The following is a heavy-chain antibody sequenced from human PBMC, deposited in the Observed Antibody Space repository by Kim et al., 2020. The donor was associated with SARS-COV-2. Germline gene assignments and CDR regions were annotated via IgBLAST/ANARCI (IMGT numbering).Heavy chain of an antibody. D-gene: IGHD6-13*01. CDR3: AKTGQLDY. CDR2: GAAT. V-gene: IGHV3-23*01. Sequence: GAATNYADTVRGRFTISRDNSTNTLSLQMNSLRAEDTALYYCAKTGQLDYWGQGTLVTVSS. J-gene: IGHJ4*02.